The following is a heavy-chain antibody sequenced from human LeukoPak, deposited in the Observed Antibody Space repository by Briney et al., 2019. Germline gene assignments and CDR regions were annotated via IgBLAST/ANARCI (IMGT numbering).Heavy chain of an antibody. D-gene: IGHD2-2*01. CDR3: ARDYCSSTSCLFDY. J-gene: IGHJ4*02. V-gene: IGHV1-2*06. Sequence: GASVKVSCKASGYTFTGYHMHWVRQALGQGLEWMGRINPNSGDTNYAQKFQGRVTMTRDTSISTAYMELSRLRSDDTAMYYCARDYCSSTSCLFDYWGQGTLVTVSS. CDR1: GYTFTGYH. CDR2: INPNSGDT.